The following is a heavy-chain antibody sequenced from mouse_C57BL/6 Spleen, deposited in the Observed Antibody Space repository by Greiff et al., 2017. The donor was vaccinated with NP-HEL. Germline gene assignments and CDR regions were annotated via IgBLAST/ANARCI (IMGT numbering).Heavy chain of an antibody. V-gene: IGHV5-16*01. D-gene: IGHD1-1*01. Sequence: EVQVVESEGGLVQPGSSMKLSCTASGFTFSDYYMAWVRQVPEKGLEWVANINYDGSSTYYLDSLKSRFIISRDNAKNILYLQMSSLKSEDTATYYCARSSFITTVVATGYYAMDYWGQGTSVTVSS. CDR2: INYDGSST. CDR3: ARSSFITTVVATGYYAMDY. CDR1: GFTFSDYY. J-gene: IGHJ4*01.